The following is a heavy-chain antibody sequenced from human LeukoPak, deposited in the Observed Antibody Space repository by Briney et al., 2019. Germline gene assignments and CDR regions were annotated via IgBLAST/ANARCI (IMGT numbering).Heavy chain of an antibody. V-gene: IGHV4-59*01. CDR2: IYYSGST. CDR1: GGSFSGYY. CDR3: ARGVSDYSYFARYYFDY. Sequence: PETLSLTCAVYGGSFSGYYWSWIRQPPGKGLEWIGYIYYSGSTNYNPSLKSRVTISVDTSKNQFSLKLSSVTAADTAVYYCARGVSDYSYFARYYFDYWGQGTLVTVSS. J-gene: IGHJ4*02. D-gene: IGHD4-11*01.